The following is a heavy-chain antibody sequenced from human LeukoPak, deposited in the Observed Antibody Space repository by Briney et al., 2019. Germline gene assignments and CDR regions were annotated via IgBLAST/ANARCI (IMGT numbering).Heavy chain of an antibody. J-gene: IGHJ5*02. Sequence: ASVNVSCKASGYTFTSHGISWVRQAPGQGLEWMGWISAYNGDTKYAQNLQGRVTVTTYTLTTTAYLELRSLTSDDTAVYYCVRDPSNTSGWKTWFDPWGQGTLVTVSS. CDR2: ISAYNGDT. V-gene: IGHV1-18*01. CDR3: VRDPSNTSGWKTWFDP. D-gene: IGHD6-19*01. CDR1: GYTFTSHG.